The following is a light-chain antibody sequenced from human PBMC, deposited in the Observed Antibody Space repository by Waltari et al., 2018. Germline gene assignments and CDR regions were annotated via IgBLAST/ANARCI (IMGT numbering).Light chain of an antibody. Sequence: QSALTQPASVSGSPGQSITISCTGTDNEIGYYDFVSWYQQHPGKAPKLIIFEVNDRPSGVSFRFSGSKSGNTASLTISGLQPEDEAEYYCASFTSRSTRVFGSGTQVTVL. CDR1: DNEIGYYDF. J-gene: IGLJ1*01. CDR3: ASFTSRSTRV. V-gene: IGLV2-14*01. CDR2: EVN.